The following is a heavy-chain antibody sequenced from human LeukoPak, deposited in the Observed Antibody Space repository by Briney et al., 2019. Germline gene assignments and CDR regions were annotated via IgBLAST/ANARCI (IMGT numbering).Heavy chain of an antibody. D-gene: IGHD2-15*01. V-gene: IGHV3-23*01. J-gene: IGHJ4*02. CDR1: GLTFSSYG. Sequence: GGSLRLSCAASGLTFSSYGTSWVRQAPGKGLEWVSAVSGSGGSTYYADSVRCRFTISRENSKNTLDRQMNSLRAEDTVIYYWSKPARVGSVDYWGQGTLVTVSS. CDR3: SKPARVGSVDY. CDR2: VSGSGGST.